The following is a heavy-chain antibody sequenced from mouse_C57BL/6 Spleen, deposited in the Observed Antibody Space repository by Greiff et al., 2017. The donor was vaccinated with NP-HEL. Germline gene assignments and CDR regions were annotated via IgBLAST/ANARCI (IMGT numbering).Heavy chain of an antibody. V-gene: IGHV1-15*01. D-gene: IGHD1-1*01. Sequence: VQRVESGAELVRPGASVTLSCKASGYTFTDYEMHWVKQTPVHGLEWIGAIDPETGGTAYNQKFKGKAILTADKSSSTAYMELRSLTSEDSAVYYCTRSTTVTNFDVWGTGTTVTVSS. CDR2: IDPETGGT. CDR1: GYTFTDYE. CDR3: TRSTTVTNFDV. J-gene: IGHJ1*03.